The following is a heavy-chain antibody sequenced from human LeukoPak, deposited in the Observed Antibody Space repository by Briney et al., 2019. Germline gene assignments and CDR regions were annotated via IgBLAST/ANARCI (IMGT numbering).Heavy chain of an antibody. CDR2: IKEDGSEK. CDR1: GFTFSSYG. CDR3: VRGGSRYFDY. V-gene: IGHV3-7*01. Sequence: GGSLRLSCAASGFTFSSYGMHWVRQAPGKGLEWVAKIKEDGSEKYHVDSVNGRFTISRDNAKNSLYLQMDSLRAEDTAVYYCVRGGSRYFDYWGQGTLVTVSS. D-gene: IGHD5-12*01. J-gene: IGHJ4*02.